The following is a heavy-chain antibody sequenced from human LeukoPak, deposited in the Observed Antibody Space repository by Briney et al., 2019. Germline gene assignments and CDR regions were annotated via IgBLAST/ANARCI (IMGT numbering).Heavy chain of an antibody. CDR2: IYTSGST. Sequence: PLETLSLTRTVSGGSINNYYWTWIRQPAGKGLEWIGRIYTSGSTNYNPSLKSRVTMSVDTSKSQFSLKLSSVTAADTAVYYCARGGYEYYYMDVWGKGTTVTVSS. CDR1: GGSINNYY. D-gene: IGHD3-16*01. CDR3: ARGGYEYYYMDV. J-gene: IGHJ6*03. V-gene: IGHV4-4*07.